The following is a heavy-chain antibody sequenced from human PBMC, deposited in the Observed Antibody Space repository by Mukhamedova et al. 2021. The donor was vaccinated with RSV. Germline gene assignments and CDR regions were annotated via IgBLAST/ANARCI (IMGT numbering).Heavy chain of an antibody. Sequence: MTWVRQAPGKGLEWISYITSTSNSIHYVDPVRGRFTVSRDNAQKSVYLQMNNLRVNDTAIYYCAREHAGVANFDSWGQGTMV. V-gene: IGHV3-48*04. CDR3: AREHAGVANFDS. D-gene: IGHD2-15*01. CDR2: ITSTSNSI. J-gene: IGHJ4*02.